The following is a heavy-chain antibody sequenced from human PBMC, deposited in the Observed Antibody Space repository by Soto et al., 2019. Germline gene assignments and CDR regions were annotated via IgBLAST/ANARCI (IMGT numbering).Heavy chain of an antibody. CDR2: IIPIFATP. J-gene: IGHJ6*02. V-gene: IGHV1-69*06. CDR1: GGTFSTYA. D-gene: IGHD6-19*01. Sequence: QVQLLQSGAEVKKPVPSVKVSCKPSGGTFSTYATSWLRQAPGQGLEWMGGIIPIFATPSYAQKFQARVTITADKSTSTAYMELSSLRSEDTAVYYCAREGPVAGNYGMDVWGQGTTVTVSS. CDR3: AREGPVAGNYGMDV.